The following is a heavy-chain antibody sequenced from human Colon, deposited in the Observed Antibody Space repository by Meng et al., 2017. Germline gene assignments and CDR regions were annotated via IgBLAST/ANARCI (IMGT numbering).Heavy chain of an antibody. V-gene: IGHV4-34*01. D-gene: IGHD4-17*01. CDR2: INHTGNT. Sequence: QVKLQQGGAGLLEPSETLSLTCAVYGGSFSGYSWSWIRQPPGKGLEWIGEINHTGNTSYNPSLKSRLTISVDTSKNQFSLNLSSVTAADTAVYYCARDRKHYGERGWFDPWGQGTLVTVSS. J-gene: IGHJ5*02. CDR3: ARDRKHYGERGWFDP. CDR1: GGSFSGYS.